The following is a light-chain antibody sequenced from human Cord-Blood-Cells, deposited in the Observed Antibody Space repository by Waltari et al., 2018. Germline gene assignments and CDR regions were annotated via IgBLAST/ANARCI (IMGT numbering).Light chain of an antibody. CDR2: DVS. V-gene: IGLV2-14*01. J-gene: IGLJ1*01. CDR3: SSYTSSSTLEV. CDR1: SSDAGGYNY. Sequence: QSALTQPASVSGSPGQSITISCTGTSSDAGGYNYVSWYQQHPGQAPKLMIYDVSNRPSGVSNRFSASKSGNTASLTISGLQAEDDADYYCSSYTSSSTLEVFGTGTKVTVL.